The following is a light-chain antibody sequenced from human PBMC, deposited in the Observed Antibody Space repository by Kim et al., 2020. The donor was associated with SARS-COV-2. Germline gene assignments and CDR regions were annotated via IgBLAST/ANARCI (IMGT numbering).Light chain of an antibody. CDR3: SSYTSSSTYV. CDR2: EVS. J-gene: IGLJ1*01. CDR1: SSDVGSYNR. V-gene: IGLV2-18*02. Sequence: QSALTQPPSVSGSPGQSVTISCTGTSSDVGSYNRVSWYQQPPGTAPKLMIYEVSNRPSGVPDRFSGSKSGNTASLTISGHQAEDKADYYCSSYTSSSTYVFATGTKVTVL.